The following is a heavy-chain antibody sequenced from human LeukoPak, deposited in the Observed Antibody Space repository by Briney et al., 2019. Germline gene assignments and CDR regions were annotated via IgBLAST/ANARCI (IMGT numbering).Heavy chain of an antibody. D-gene: IGHD3-22*01. Sequence: ASVKVPCKPSGYTFINKYLHWVRQAPGQGLEWMGIINPGDGGTKYAQEFQGRVTMTTDTSTNTVYMELSSLRSEDTAVYYCARAPDYDSSGIFDYWGQGTLVIVSS. CDR3: ARAPDYDSSGIFDY. V-gene: IGHV1-46*01. CDR1: GYTFINKY. J-gene: IGHJ4*02. CDR2: INPGDGGT.